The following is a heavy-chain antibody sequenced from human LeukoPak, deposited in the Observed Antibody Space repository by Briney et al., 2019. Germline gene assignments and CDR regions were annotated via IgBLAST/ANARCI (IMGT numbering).Heavy chain of an antibody. CDR1: GGSFSGYY. V-gene: IGHV4-34*01. CDR2: INHSGST. D-gene: IGHD5-18*01. CDR3: ARRWIQLRGKHAFDI. J-gene: IGHJ3*02. Sequence: NPSETLSLTCAVYGGSFSGYYWSWIRQPPGKGLEWIGEINHSGSTNYNPSLKSRVTISVDTSKNQFSLKLSSVTAADTAVYYCARRWIQLRGKHAFDIWGQGTMVTVSS.